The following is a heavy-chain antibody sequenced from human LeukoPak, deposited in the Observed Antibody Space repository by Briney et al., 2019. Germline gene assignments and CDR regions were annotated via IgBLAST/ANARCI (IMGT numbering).Heavy chain of an antibody. CDR2: IWYDGTNK. Sequence: GRSLRLSCAASGFTFSSYGMHWVHQAPGKGLEWVALIWYDGTNKYYADSVKGRFTISRDNSKNTLYLQMNSLRVEDTAVYYCAKPPDGYNSGAFGYWGQGTLVTVSS. D-gene: IGHD5-24*01. CDR1: GFTFSSYG. V-gene: IGHV3-33*06. J-gene: IGHJ4*02. CDR3: AKPPDGYNSGAFGY.